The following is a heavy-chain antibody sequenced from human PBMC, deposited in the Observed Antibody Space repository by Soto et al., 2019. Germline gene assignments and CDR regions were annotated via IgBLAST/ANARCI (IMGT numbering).Heavy chain of an antibody. V-gene: IGHV1-2*04. D-gene: IGHD3-3*01. CDR3: ARELARKYYDFWSGYYPSGWFDP. CDR2: INPNSGGT. J-gene: IGHJ5*02. Sequence: QVQLVQSGAEVKKPGASVKVSCKASGYTFTGYYMHWVRQAPGQGPEWMGWINPNSGGTNYAQKFQGWVTMTRDTSISTAYMELSRLRSDDTAVYYCARELARKYYDFWSGYYPSGWFDPWGQGTLVTVSS. CDR1: GYTFTGYY.